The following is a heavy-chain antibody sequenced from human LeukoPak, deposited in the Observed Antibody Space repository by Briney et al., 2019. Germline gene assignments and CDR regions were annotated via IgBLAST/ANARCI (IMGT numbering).Heavy chain of an antibody. CDR1: GGSISSSNW. D-gene: IGHD1-26*01. Sequence: SGTLSLTCAVSGGSISSSNWWSWVRQPPGKGLEWIGEIYHSGSTNYNPSLKSRVTISVDKSKNQFSLKLSSVTAADTAVYYCAREYSGSYFDAFDIWGQGTMVTVSS. V-gene: IGHV4-4*02. J-gene: IGHJ3*02. CDR3: AREYSGSYFDAFDI. CDR2: IYHSGST.